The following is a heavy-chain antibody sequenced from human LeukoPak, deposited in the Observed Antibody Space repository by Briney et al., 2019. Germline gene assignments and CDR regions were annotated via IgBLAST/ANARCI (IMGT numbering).Heavy chain of an antibody. CDR2: ISYDGSNK. CDR1: GFTFSSYA. J-gene: IGHJ6*02. D-gene: IGHD4-11*01. CDR3: ARDESNYVSYYYYGMDV. Sequence: SGGSLRLSCAASGFTFSSYAMHWVRQAPGKGLEWVAVISYDGSNKYYADSVKGRFTISRDNSKNTLYLQMSSLRSEDTAVYYCARDESNYVSYYYYGMDVWGQGTTVTVSS. V-gene: IGHV3-30-3*01.